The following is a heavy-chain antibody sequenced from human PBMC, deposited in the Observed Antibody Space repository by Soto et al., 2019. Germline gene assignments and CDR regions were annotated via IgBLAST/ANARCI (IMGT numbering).Heavy chain of an antibody. J-gene: IGHJ5*02. D-gene: IGHD3-10*01. V-gene: IGHV4-39*01. CDR2: IYYSGST. CDR3: ARHIPHMVRGVMSSNWFDP. Sequence: QLQLQESGPGLVKPSETLSLTCTVSGGSISSSSYYWGWIRQPPGKGLEWIGSIYYSGSTYYNPSLKSRVTISVDTSKNQFSLKLSSVTAADTAVYYCARHIPHMVRGVMSSNWFDPWGQGTLVTVSS. CDR1: GGSISSSSYY.